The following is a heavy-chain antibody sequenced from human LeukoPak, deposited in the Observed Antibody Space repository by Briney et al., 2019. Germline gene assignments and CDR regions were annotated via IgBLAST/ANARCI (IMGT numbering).Heavy chain of an antibody. CDR1: GGSISSYY. J-gene: IGHJ4*02. V-gene: IGHV3-11*01. CDR3: ARDQYDILTGYFHPYFDY. CDR2: ISSSGSTI. Sequence: LSLTCTVSGGSISSYYMSWIRQAPGKGLEWVSYISSSGSTIYYADSGKGRFTISRDNAKNSLYLQMNSLRAEDTAVYYCARDQYDILTGYFHPYFDYWGQGTLVTVSS. D-gene: IGHD3-9*01.